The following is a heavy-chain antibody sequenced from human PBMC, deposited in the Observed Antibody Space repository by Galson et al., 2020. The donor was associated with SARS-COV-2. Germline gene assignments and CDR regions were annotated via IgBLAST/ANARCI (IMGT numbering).Heavy chain of an antibody. V-gene: IGHV1-58*02. CDR2: IFVGSGNT. CDR3: ALPLYDFNYGMDV. Sequence: SVKVSCKASGFTFTRTAIQWVRQARGQRLEWIGWIFVGSGNTKYAQRFHERVSITRDVSTSTAYMEVSGLTSEGTAVYYCALPLYDFNYGMDVWGQGTTVTVSS. J-gene: IGHJ6*02. CDR1: GFTFTRTA.